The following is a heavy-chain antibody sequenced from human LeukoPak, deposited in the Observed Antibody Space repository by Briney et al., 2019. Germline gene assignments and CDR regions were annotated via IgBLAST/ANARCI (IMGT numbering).Heavy chain of an antibody. D-gene: IGHD4/OR15-4a*01. CDR1: GFTVRSNS. CDR3: ARRAGAYSHPYDY. V-gene: IGHV3-53*01. J-gene: IGHJ4*02. Sequence: GGSLRLSCTVSGFTVRSNSMSWVRQAPGKGLEWVSFIYSDNTHYSDSVKGRFTISRDNSKNTLYLQMNSLRAEDTAVYYCARRAGAYSHPYDYWGQGTLVTVSS. CDR2: IYSDNT.